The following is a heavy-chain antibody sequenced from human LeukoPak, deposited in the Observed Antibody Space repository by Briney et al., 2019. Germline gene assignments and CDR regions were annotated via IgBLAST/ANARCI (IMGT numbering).Heavy chain of an antibody. CDR3: ARGTGSLFY. Sequence: SETLSLTCTVSGGSISSGSYYWSWIRQPAGRGLEWIGRIYSSGSTNYNPSLKGRVTISIETSKSQFSLNLNSVTAADTAVYYCARGTGSLFYWGHGILVTVSS. J-gene: IGHJ4*01. CDR1: GGSISSGSYY. CDR2: IYSSGST. D-gene: IGHD3-10*01. V-gene: IGHV4-61*02.